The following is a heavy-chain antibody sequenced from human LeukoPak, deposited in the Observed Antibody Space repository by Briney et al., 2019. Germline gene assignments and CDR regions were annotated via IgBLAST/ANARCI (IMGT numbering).Heavy chain of an antibody. V-gene: IGHV3-23*01. Sequence: GGSLRLSCAASGLTFSSCAMSWVRQAPGKGLEWVSAISGSGGRTYYADSVKGRFTISRDNSKNTLYLQMNSLRAEDTAVYYCAKTDSSDYSYYFDYWGQGTLVTVSS. CDR1: GLTFSSCA. CDR3: AKTDSSDYSYYFDY. J-gene: IGHJ4*02. CDR2: ISGSGGRT. D-gene: IGHD3-22*01.